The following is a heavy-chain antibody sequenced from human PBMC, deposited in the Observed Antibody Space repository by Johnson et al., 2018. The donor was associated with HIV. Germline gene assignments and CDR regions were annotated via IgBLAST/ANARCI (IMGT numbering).Heavy chain of an antibody. J-gene: IGHJ3*02. V-gene: IGHV3-13*01. CDR2: VGTDGDT. CDR3: ARGRDLSAFDI. Sequence: VQLVESGGGLIQPGGSLRLSCAASGFTFSVYDMHWVRQATGKGLEWVSAVGTDGDTYYSGSVKGRFAVSRENAKNSLSLQMHSLRAGDTAVYFCARGRDLSAFDIWGRGTMVTVSS. D-gene: IGHD5-24*01. CDR1: GFTFSVYD.